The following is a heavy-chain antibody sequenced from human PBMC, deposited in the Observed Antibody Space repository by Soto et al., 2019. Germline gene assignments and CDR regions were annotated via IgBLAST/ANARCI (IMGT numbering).Heavy chain of an antibody. V-gene: IGHV3-23*01. J-gene: IGHJ4*02. Sequence: GGPLRLSCPAWGFTSSRYAMSWSRQAPGGGLEGVSAIIGSGGSTDYADSVNVRFTSSRPNTTNTPYLQMNRLRAEDTAVYYFAKVKEVGAIPLFDCWGQGTLVTVPS. CDR3: AKVKEVGAIPLFDC. D-gene: IGHD1-26*01. CDR1: GFTSSRYA. CDR2: IIGSGGST.